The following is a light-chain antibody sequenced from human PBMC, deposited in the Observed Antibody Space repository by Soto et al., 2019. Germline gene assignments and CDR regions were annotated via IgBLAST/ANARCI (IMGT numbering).Light chain of an antibody. J-gene: IGLJ1*01. CDR2: EVD. CDR3: TSYRSTSTPFV. CDR1: SSDMGYNY. Sequence: QSALTQPASVSGSPGQSITISCTGASSDMGYNYVSWYQQHPGRAPKLMIYEVDNRPSGVSNRFSGSKSGNTASLTISGLQAEDEADYYCTSYRSTSTPFVFGTGTKVTAL. V-gene: IGLV2-14*01.